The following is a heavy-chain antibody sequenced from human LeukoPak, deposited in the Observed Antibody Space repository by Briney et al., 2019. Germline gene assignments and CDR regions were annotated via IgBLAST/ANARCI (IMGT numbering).Heavy chain of an antibody. CDR2: IRYDGSKK. CDR3: AKDLRGYSYGYFTDY. Sequence: PGGSLRLSCAASGFTFSSYGMHWVRQAPGKGLEWVAFIRYDGSKKYYADSVKGRFTISRDNSKNTLYLQMNSLRAEDTAVYYCAKDLRGYSYGYFTDYWGQGTLVTASS. V-gene: IGHV3-30*02. J-gene: IGHJ4*02. D-gene: IGHD5-18*01. CDR1: GFTFSSYG.